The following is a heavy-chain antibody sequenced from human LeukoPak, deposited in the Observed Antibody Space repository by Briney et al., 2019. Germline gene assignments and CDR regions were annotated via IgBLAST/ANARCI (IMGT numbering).Heavy chain of an antibody. V-gene: IGHV1-69*13. J-gene: IGHJ4*02. Sequence: ASVKVSCKASGGTSSSYGISWVRQAPGQGLEWMGGIIPIFGTANYAQKFQGRVTITADESTSTAYMELSSLRSEDTAVYYCARGEYDYVWGSYRYLDYWGQGTLVTVSS. CDR1: GGTSSSYG. CDR3: ARGEYDYVWGSYRYLDY. D-gene: IGHD3-16*02. CDR2: IIPIFGTA.